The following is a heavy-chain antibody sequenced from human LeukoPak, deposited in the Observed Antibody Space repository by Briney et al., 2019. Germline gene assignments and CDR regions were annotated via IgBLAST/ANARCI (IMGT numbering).Heavy chain of an antibody. CDR2: IYYSGST. Sequence: SETLSLTCTVSGVSISSSSYYWGWIRQPPGKGLEWIGSIYYSGSTYYNPSLKSRVTISVDTSKNQFSLKLSSVTAADTAVYYCARTRIGSLWFGELFDYWGQGTLVTVSS. CDR3: ARTRIGSLWFGELFDY. V-gene: IGHV4-39*07. D-gene: IGHD3-10*01. CDR1: GVSISSSSYY. J-gene: IGHJ4*02.